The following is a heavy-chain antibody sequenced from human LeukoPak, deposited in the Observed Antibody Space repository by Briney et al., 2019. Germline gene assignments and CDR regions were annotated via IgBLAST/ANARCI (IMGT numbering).Heavy chain of an antibody. CDR2: INPNSGGT. CDR3: ARGGPSRGSGFYYFDY. V-gene: IGHV1-2*02. J-gene: IGHJ4*02. D-gene: IGHD6-19*01. CDR1: EYIFTGYY. Sequence: ASVKVSCKASEYIFTGYYMHWVRQAPGQGPEWMGWINPNSGGTKYAQKFQGRVAMTRDPSISTAYMELSRLRSDDTAVYYCARGGPSRGSGFYYFDYWGQGTLVTVSS.